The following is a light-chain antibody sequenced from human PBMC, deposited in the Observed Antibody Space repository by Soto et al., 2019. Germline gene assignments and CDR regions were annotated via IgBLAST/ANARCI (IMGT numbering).Light chain of an antibody. Sequence: EIVLTQSPGTLSLSPGERATLSCRASQSVSSSYLAWYQQKPGQAPRLLIYGASSRATGIPDRFSGSGSGTDFTLTISSLEPEDFEVYYCQQYGSSPNTFGQGTKLEIK. CDR1: QSVSSSY. CDR3: QQYGSSPNT. CDR2: GAS. J-gene: IGKJ2*01. V-gene: IGKV3-20*01.